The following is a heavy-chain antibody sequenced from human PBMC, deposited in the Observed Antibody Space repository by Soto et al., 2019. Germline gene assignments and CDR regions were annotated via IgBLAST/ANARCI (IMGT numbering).Heavy chain of an antibody. J-gene: IGHJ2*01. CDR1: GFPFYTYA. Sequence: QVQLAESGGGVVQPGRSLRLSCAASGFPFYTYAMHWVRQAPGKGLEWVAVISYAGNTKYYADSVQGRFTISRDNSNNALYLQMSSLRPEDTAVYSCARSPATYDYGGNSVFWYFDLWGRGTPVTVSS. CDR3: ARSPATYDYGGNSVFWYFDL. V-gene: IGHV3-30*15. CDR2: ISYAGNTK. D-gene: IGHD4-17*01.